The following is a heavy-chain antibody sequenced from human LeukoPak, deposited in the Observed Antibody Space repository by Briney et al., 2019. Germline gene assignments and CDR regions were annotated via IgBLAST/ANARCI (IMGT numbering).Heavy chain of an antibody. CDR2: ISSSSSYI. Sequence: TPGRSLRFSCAASGFTFSSYVMHWVRQAPGKGLEWVSSISSSSSYIYYADSVKGRFTISRDNAKNSLYLQMNSLRAEDTAVYYCARGLGSGYYGSYFDYWGQGTLVTVSS. CDR3: ARGLGSGYYGSYFDY. CDR1: GFTFSSYV. J-gene: IGHJ4*02. D-gene: IGHD3-22*01. V-gene: IGHV3-21*01.